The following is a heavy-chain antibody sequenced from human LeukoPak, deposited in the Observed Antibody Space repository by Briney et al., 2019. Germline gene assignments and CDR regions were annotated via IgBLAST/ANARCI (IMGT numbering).Heavy chain of an antibody. CDR1: GGSFSGDY. J-gene: IGHJ4*02. Sequence: TSETLSLTCGVYGGSFSGDYWSWVRQPPGKGLEWIGEINHSGSASYNPSLKSRVTISVDTSKNQFSLKLSSVTAADTAVYYCAREGGYYDFWSGYYRHYFDYWGQGTLVTVSS. CDR2: INHSGSA. CDR3: AREGGYYDFWSGYYRHYFDY. D-gene: IGHD3-3*01. V-gene: IGHV4-34*01.